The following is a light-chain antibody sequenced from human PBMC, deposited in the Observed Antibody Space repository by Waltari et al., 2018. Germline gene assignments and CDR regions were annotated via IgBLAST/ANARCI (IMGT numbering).Light chain of an antibody. CDR2: EAT. CDR3: CSYSGNTI. Sequence: SALAQPASVSGSPGQSITISCTRVGDDLENYNFVSWYQQHPGTAPRLLSYEATKRPSGVSNRCSGSQSGKRSSLTISGLRADDEAHYYCCSYSGNTIVGGGTTLTVL. V-gene: IGLV2-23*01. J-gene: IGLJ2*01. CDR1: GDDLENYNF.